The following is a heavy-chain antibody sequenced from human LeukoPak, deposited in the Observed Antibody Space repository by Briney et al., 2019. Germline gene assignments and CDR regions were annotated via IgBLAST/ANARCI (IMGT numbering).Heavy chain of an antibody. CDR2: LWYDGSNE. CDR3: AKGMTTGPRSVYHYMDV. Sequence: SGGSLRLSCVASGLTFRSYGMHWVRQAPGKGLEWLSLLWYDGSNEYYADSVKGRFTISRDNSKNTLYLQMNSLRAEDTAVYYCAKGMTTGPRSVYHYMDVWGKGTTVTVSS. V-gene: IGHV3-33*06. D-gene: IGHD4-17*01. CDR1: GLTFRSYG. J-gene: IGHJ6*03.